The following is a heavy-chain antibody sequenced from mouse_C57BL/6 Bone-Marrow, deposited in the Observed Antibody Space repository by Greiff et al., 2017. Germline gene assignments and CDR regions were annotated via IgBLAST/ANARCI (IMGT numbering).Heavy chain of an antibody. CDR1: GFSFNTYA. CDR2: IRSKSNNYAT. Sequence: EVMLVESGGGLVQPKGSLKLSCAASGFSFNTYAMNWVRQAPGKGLEWVARIRSKSNNYATYYADSVKDRFTISRDDSESMLYLQMNNLKTEDTAMYYCVRLYYDYDDYAMDYWGQGTSVTVSS. V-gene: IGHV10-1*01. J-gene: IGHJ4*01. CDR3: VRLYYDYDDYAMDY. D-gene: IGHD2-4*01.